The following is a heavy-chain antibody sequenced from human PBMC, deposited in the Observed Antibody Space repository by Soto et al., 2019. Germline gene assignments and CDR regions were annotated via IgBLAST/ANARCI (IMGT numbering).Heavy chain of an antibody. CDR3: ARLEGLATISYYFDF. V-gene: IGHV4-39*01. CDR2: IYYRGNA. CDR1: DDSINSDKYY. D-gene: IGHD3-9*01. Sequence: PSETLSLTYSVSDDSINSDKYYWGWIRQPPGKGLEWIGSIYYRGNAYYNPSLQTRATISLDKSKSQFSLKLNSVTAADSAVYFCARLEGLATISYYFDFWGPGALVTVSS. J-gene: IGHJ4*02.